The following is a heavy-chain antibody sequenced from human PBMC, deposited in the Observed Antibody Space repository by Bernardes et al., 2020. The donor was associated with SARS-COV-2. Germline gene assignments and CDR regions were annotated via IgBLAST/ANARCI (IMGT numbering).Heavy chain of an antibody. V-gene: IGHV3-7*01. CDR3: ARDAGAVSSTSYYYYYGMDV. CDR2: IKQDGSEK. Sequence: GGSLRLSCAASGFTFSSYWMSWVRQAPGKGLEWVANIKQDGSEKYYVDSVKGRFTISRDNAKNSLYLQMNSLRAEDTAVYYCARDAGAVSSTSYYYYYGMDVWGQGTTVTVSS. CDR1: GFTFSSYW. J-gene: IGHJ6*02. D-gene: IGHD2-2*01.